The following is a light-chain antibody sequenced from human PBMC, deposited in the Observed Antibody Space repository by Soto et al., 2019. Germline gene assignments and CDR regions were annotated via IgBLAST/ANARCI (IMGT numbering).Light chain of an antibody. CDR2: DNN. Sequence: QLVLTQPPSASGTPGQRVTISCSGSNSNIGTNTVNWYQQLPGTAPKLLIYDNNKRPSGVPGLFSDAKSGTSASLAISGLQSADEEDYYCASWDDNLNGVVFGGGTKLTVL. J-gene: IGLJ2*01. V-gene: IGLV1-44*01. CDR3: ASWDDNLNGVV. CDR1: NSNIGTNT.